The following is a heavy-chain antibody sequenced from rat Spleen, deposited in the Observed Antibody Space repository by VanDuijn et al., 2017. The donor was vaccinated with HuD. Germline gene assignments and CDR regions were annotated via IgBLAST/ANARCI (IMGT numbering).Heavy chain of an antibody. CDR3: ARQRYCGFDY. CDR2: ISYDGSST. J-gene: IGHJ2*01. Sequence: EVQLVESGGGLVQPGRSLKLSCAASGFTFSDYYMAWVRQAPTKGLEWVATISYDGSSTYYRDSVKGRFTISRDNAKSTLYLQMDSLRSEDTATYYCARQRYCGFDYWGQGVMVTVSS. V-gene: IGHV5-7*01. CDR1: GFTFSDYY. D-gene: IGHD1-5*01.